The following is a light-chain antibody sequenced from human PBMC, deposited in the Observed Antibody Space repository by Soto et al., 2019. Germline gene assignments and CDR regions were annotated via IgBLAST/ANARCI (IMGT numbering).Light chain of an antibody. J-gene: IGKJ5*01. Sequence: EIVLTQSPATLSLSPGERATLSCRASQTFSSHLAWYQQKPGQAPRLLIYDASKRATGIPARFSGRGSGTDFTLTISSLEPEDFAVYYCQQRSNWTPVITFGQRTRLEIK. CDR2: DAS. CDR3: QQRSNWTPVIT. V-gene: IGKV3-11*01. CDR1: QTFSSH.